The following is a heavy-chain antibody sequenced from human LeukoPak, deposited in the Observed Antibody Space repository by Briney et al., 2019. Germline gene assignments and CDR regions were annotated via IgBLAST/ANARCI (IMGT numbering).Heavy chain of an antibody. Sequence: GRSLRLSCAASGFTFSNYGIHWVRQAPGKGLEWVAVISYDGSNKYYSDSVKGRFTISRDNSKNTLYLQMNSLRAEDTAVYYCARDLSSSWAGYYYYYYGMDVWGQGTTVTVSS. CDR2: ISYDGSNK. D-gene: IGHD6-13*01. CDR3: ARDLSSSWAGYYYYYYGMDV. V-gene: IGHV3-30*03. CDR1: GFTFSNYG. J-gene: IGHJ6*02.